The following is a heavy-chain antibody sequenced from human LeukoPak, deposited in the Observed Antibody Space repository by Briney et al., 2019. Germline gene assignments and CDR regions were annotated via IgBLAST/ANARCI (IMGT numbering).Heavy chain of an antibody. CDR3: VRGAYSSSWLNFDY. D-gene: IGHD6-13*01. Sequence: RGSLRLSCAASGFTFSSYAMHWVRQAPGKGLEWVAVISYDGSNKYYADSVKGRFTVSRDNSKNTLYLQMNSLRAEDTAVYYCVRGAYSSSWLNFDYWGQGTLVTVSS. CDR1: GFTFSSYA. CDR2: ISYDGSNK. J-gene: IGHJ4*02. V-gene: IGHV3-30*04.